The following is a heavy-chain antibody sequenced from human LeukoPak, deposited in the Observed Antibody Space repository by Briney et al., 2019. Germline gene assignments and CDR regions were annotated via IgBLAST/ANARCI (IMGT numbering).Heavy chain of an antibody. CDR2: INPNSGGT. J-gene: IGHJ3*02. Sequence: ASVKVSCKASGYTFTGYYMHWVRQAPGQGLEWMGWINPNSGGTNYAQKFQGRVTMTRDTSISTAYMELSRLRSDDTAVYYCARVVSQVGSIWFGELWVPRGIAFDIWGQGTMVTVSS. CDR1: GYTFTGYY. D-gene: IGHD3-10*01. V-gene: IGHV1-2*02. CDR3: ARVVSQVGSIWFGELWVPRGIAFDI.